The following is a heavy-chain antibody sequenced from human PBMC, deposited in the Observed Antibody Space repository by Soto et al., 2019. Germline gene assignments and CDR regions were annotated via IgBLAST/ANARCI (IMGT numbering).Heavy chain of an antibody. D-gene: IGHD3-9*01. CDR1: GGTFSSYA. CDR2: IIPIFGTA. Sequence: VKVSCKASGGTFSSYAISWVRQAPGQGLEWMGGIIPIFGTANYAQKFQGRVTITADESTSTAYMELSSLRSEDTAAYYCARVSYYDILTGYFSYYYYYGMDVWGQGTTVTVSS. J-gene: IGHJ6*02. V-gene: IGHV1-69*13. CDR3: ARVSYYDILTGYFSYYYYYGMDV.